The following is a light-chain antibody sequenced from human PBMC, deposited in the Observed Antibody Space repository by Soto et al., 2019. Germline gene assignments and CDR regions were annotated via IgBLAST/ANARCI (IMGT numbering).Light chain of an antibody. Sequence: EFVLTQSPGTLSLSPGERATLSCRASQSVSSYLAWYQQKPGQAPRLLIYDTSNRATGIPARFSGSGSGTDFTLTISSLEPEDFALYYCQQRSDWPRTFGQGTKVDIK. V-gene: IGKV3-11*01. CDR3: QQRSDWPRT. CDR2: DTS. J-gene: IGKJ1*01. CDR1: QSVSSY.